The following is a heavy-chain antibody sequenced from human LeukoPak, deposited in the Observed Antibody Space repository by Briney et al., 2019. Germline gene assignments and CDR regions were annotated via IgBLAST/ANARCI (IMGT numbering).Heavy chain of an antibody. D-gene: IGHD5-12*01. CDR3: AREFGHDRWYFDY. V-gene: IGHV3-7*01. Sequence: GGSLRLSCAASGFTFNSYWMSWVRQAPGKGLEWVANIKQDGSEKYYVDSVKGRFTISRDNAKNSLYLQMNSLRAEDTAVYYCAREFGHDRWYFDYWGQGALVTVSS. CDR1: GFTFNSYW. J-gene: IGHJ4*02. CDR2: IKQDGSEK.